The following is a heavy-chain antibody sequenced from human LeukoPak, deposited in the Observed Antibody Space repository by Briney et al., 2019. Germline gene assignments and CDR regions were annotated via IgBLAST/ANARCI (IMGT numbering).Heavy chain of an antibody. Sequence: SETLSLTCTVSGGSISSYYWSWIRQPPGKGLEWIGEIYHSGSTNYSPSLKSRVTISVDKSKNQFSLELSSVTAADTAMYYCARSLIKQTMVRGRSFDPWGQGTLVTVSS. CDR3: ARSLIKQTMVRGRSFDP. CDR2: IYHSGST. D-gene: IGHD3-10*01. CDR1: GGSISSYY. J-gene: IGHJ5*02. V-gene: IGHV4-59*12.